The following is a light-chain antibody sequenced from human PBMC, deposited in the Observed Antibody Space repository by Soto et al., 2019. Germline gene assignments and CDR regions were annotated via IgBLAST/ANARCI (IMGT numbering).Light chain of an antibody. J-gene: IGLJ2*01. V-gene: IGLV2-14*03. CDR3: SSYTSSSTVI. CDR1: SSDVGGYNF. Sequence: QSALTQPASVSGSPGQSITISCTGTSSDVGGYNFVSWYQQHPGKAPKFIIYDVRNRPSGVSNRVSGSRSGNTASLTISGLQAEDEADYYCSSYTSSSTVIFVGGTKLTVL. CDR2: DVR.